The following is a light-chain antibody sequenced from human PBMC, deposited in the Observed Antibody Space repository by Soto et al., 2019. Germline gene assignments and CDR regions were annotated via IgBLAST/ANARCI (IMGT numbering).Light chain of an antibody. CDR3: HQYYCTPRA. Sequence: DIVMTQSPDSLAASLGERATINCKSSQSVLYSSDNKNYLAWYQQKPGQPPKLLIYWASTRESGVPDRFSGSGSGTDFTLTISSLQAEDVAVYYCHQYYCTPRAFGQGTKVEIK. V-gene: IGKV4-1*01. CDR2: WAS. J-gene: IGKJ1*01. CDR1: QSVLYSSDNKNY.